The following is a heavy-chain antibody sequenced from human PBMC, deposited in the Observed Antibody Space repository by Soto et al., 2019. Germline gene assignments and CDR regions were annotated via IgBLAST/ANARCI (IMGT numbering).Heavy chain of an antibody. CDR2: ITAFNGNT. D-gene: IGHD3-3*01. CDR1: GYTFTDYG. J-gene: IGHJ4*02. V-gene: IGHV1-18*01. Sequence: QVHLVQSGAEVEKPGASVKVSCNASGYTFTDYGISWVRQAPGQGLQWMGWITAFNGNTKYAQQFQGRVTMTTDTSTSTAYMELRSLESDDTAVYYCARISQSDFWSGYYYFFDYWGQGTLVTVSS. CDR3: ARISQSDFWSGYYYFFDY.